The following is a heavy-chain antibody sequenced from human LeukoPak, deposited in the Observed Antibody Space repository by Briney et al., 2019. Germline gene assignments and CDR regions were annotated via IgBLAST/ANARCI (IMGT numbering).Heavy chain of an antibody. CDR3: ARGGVTKFDY. CDR1: GFTLSNHW. V-gene: IGHV3-7*04. Sequence: GGSLRLSCAASGFTLSNHWMIWVRQAPGKGLECVANIKQDGSEKYYVDSVKGRFTISRDDAKNSLYLQMNSLRAEDTAVYYCARGGVTKFDYWGQGTLVTVSS. J-gene: IGHJ4*02. D-gene: IGHD4-17*01. CDR2: IKQDGSEK.